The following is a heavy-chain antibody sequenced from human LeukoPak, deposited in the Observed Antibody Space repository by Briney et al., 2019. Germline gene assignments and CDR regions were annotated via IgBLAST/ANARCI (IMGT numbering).Heavy chain of an antibody. CDR3: ARMNGGRLSSYYFDY. D-gene: IGHD1-26*01. V-gene: IGHV3-23*01. CDR2: LSVSGGTT. J-gene: IGHJ4*02. Sequence: GGSLRLSCAASGFSFSGYAMNWVRQAPGKGVEWVSSLSVSGGTTFYTDSVKGRFTVSRDNSRDTLYLQMHSLRVEDTAVYYCARMNGGRLSSYYFDYWGQGILVTVPS. CDR1: GFSFSGYA.